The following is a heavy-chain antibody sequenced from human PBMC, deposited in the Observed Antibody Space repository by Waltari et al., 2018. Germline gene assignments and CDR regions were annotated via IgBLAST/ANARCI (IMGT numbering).Heavy chain of an antibody. D-gene: IGHD2-15*01. J-gene: IGHJ6*02. Sequence: QVQLVQSGAEVKKPGASVKVSCKASGYTFTSYAMHWVRQAPGQRLEWMGWINAGNGNTKYSEKFQGRGTITSDTSASTAYMELSSLRSEDTAVYYCARGYCSGGSCHHYGMDVWGQGTTVTVSS. CDR2: INAGNGNT. CDR3: ARGYCSGGSCHHYGMDV. V-gene: IGHV1-3*01. CDR1: GYTFTSYA.